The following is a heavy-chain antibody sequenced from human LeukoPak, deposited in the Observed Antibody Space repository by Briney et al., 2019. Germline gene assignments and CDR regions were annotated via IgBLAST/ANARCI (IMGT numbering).Heavy chain of an antibody. V-gene: IGHV4-34*01. D-gene: IGHD6-6*01. J-gene: IGHJ4*02. CDR1: GGSFSGYY. CDR2: INHSGST. CDR3: ASLLYSSSSPHFDY. Sequence: SETLSLICAVYGGSFSGYYWSWIRQPPGKGLEWIGEINHSGSTNYNPSLKSRVTISVDTSKNQFSLKLSSVTAADTAVYYCASLLYSSSSPHFDYWGQGTLVTVSS.